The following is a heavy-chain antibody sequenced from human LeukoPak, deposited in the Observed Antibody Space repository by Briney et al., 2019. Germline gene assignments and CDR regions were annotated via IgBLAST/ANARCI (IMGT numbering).Heavy chain of an antibody. CDR3: ARAPGVGATVYYYYMDV. V-gene: IGHV1-18*01. D-gene: IGHD1-26*01. CDR2: ISAYNGNT. Sequence: ASVTVSFKSSGYTFTSYGISWVRQAPGQGLEWMGWISAYNGNTNYAQKLQGRVTMTTDTSTSTAYMELRSLRSDDTAVYYCARAPGVGATVYYYYMDVWGKGTTVTVSS. CDR1: GYTFTSYG. J-gene: IGHJ6*03.